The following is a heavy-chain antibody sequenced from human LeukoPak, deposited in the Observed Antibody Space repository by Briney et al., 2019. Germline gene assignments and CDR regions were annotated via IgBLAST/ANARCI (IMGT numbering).Heavy chain of an antibody. J-gene: IGHJ5*02. CDR3: ARDADIAVAGISSANWFDP. CDR2: IIPIFGMA. D-gene: IGHD6-19*01. CDR1: GGTFSSYA. Sequence: SVKVSCKASGGTFSSYAISWVRQAPGQGLEWMGRIIPIFGMANHAQNFQGRVTIPADKSTSTAYMELSSRTSEDTAVYFCARDADIAVAGISSANWFDPWGQGTLVTVSA. V-gene: IGHV1-69*04.